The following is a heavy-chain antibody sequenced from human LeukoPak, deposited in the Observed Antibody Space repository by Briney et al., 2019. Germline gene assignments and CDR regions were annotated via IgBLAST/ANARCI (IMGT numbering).Heavy chain of an antibody. Sequence: SQTLSLTCTVSGGSISSGSYYWSWIRQPAGTGLEWIGRIYTSGSTNYNPSLKSRVTISVDTSKNQFSLKLSSVTAADTAVYYCARGGVYSYATRNYYYYYMDVWGKGTTVTISS. J-gene: IGHJ6*03. CDR2: IYTSGST. D-gene: IGHD5-18*01. V-gene: IGHV4-61*02. CDR3: ARGGVYSYATRNYYYYYMDV. CDR1: GGSISSGSYY.